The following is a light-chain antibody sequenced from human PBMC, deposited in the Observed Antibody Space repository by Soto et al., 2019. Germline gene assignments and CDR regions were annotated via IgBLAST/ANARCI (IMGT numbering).Light chain of an antibody. V-gene: IGKV1-39*01. CDR1: QSISTY. Sequence: DIQMTQSPSSLSASVGDRVTITCRASQSISTYLNWYQQTPGKAPKLLIYAASSLQSGVPSRFSGSGSGTDFTLTISSLQPEDIATYYCQESCSTSFGQGTKVDIK. CDR3: QESCSTS. J-gene: IGKJ1*01. CDR2: AAS.